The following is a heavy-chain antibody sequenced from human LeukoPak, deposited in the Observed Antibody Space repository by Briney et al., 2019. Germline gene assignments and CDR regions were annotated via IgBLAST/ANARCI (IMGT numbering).Heavy chain of an antibody. D-gene: IGHD5-24*01. J-gene: IGHJ6*03. CDR1: GFTFSDYY. Sequence: GGSLRLSCAASGFTFSDYYMSWIRQAPGKGLEWVSYISSSGSTIYYADSVKGRFTISRDNAKNSLYLQMNSLRAEDTAVYYCARGGLQPKYYHYYYYMDVWGKGTTVTVSS. CDR3: ARGGLQPKYYHYYYYMDV. V-gene: IGHV3-11*01. CDR2: ISSSGSTI.